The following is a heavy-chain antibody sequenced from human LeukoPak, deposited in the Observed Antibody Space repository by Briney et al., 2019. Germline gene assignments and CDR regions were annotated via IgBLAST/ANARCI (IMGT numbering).Heavy chain of an antibody. Sequence: PGGSLRLSCAASGFTFSSYGMTWVRQAPGKGLEWVSVISGGGDSTHYADSVKGRFIISRDNSKNTLYLQMNSLRVEDTAVYYCAKWHERLLAFDSWGQGTLVTVSS. J-gene: IGHJ4*02. CDR3: AKWHERLLAFDS. V-gene: IGHV3-23*01. CDR2: ISGGGDST. D-gene: IGHD1-1*01. CDR1: GFTFSSYG.